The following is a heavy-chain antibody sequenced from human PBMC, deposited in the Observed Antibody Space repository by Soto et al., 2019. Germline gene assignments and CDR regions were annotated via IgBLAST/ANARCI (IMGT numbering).Heavy chain of an antibody. Sequence: GGSLRLSCAASGFTFSSYWMHWVRQAPGKGLVWVSRINSDGSSTSYADSVKGRFTISRDNAKNTLYLQMNSLRAEDTAVYYCAREAEDYYDSSRPSDYWGQGTLVTVSS. CDR2: INSDGSST. CDR3: AREAEDYYDSSRPSDY. D-gene: IGHD3-22*01. V-gene: IGHV3-74*01. CDR1: GFTFSSYW. J-gene: IGHJ4*02.